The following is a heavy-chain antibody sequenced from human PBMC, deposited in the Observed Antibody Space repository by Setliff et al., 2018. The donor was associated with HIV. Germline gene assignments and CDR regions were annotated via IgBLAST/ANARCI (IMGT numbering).Heavy chain of an antibody. CDR2: IYYSGST. D-gene: IGHD3-3*01. Sequence: SETLSLTCTVSGGSIRSHYWSWIRQPPGKRLEWIGYIYYSGSTNYNPSLKSRVTISVDTAKNQFSLKLSSVTAADTAVYYCARLRGFYDFYNWFDPWGQGTQVTVSS. CDR3: ARLRGFYDFYNWFDP. CDR1: GGSIRSHY. V-gene: IGHV4-59*11. J-gene: IGHJ5*02.